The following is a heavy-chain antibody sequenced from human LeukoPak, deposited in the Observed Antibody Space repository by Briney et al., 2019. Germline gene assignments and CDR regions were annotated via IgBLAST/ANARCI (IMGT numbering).Heavy chain of an antibody. D-gene: IGHD4-17*01. Sequence: GGSLRLSCTASGFTFGDYAMSWVRQAPGKGLEWVGFIRSKAYGGTTEYAASVKGRFTISRDDSKSIAYLQMNSLKTGDTAVHYCTTSPLYGDFDYWGQGTLVTVSS. J-gene: IGHJ4*02. V-gene: IGHV3-49*04. CDR3: TTSPLYGDFDY. CDR1: GFTFGDYA. CDR2: IRSKAYGGTT.